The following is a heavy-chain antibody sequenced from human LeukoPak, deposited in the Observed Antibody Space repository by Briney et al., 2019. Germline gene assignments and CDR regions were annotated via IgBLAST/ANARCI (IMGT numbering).Heavy chain of an antibody. Sequence: ASVKVSCKASGGTFSSYAISWVRQAPGQGLEWMGRIIPILGIANYAQKFQGRVTITADKSTSTAYMELSSLRSEDTAVYYCARGKYYYDSSGYYGGYWGQGTLVTVSS. CDR2: IIPILGIA. CDR3: ARGKYYYDSSGYYGGY. V-gene: IGHV1-69*04. CDR1: GGTFSSYA. D-gene: IGHD3-22*01. J-gene: IGHJ4*02.